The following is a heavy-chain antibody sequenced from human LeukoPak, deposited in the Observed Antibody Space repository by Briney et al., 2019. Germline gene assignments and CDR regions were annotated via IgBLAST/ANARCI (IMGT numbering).Heavy chain of an antibody. CDR1: GFTFSSYA. V-gene: IGHV3-30-3*01. D-gene: IGHD5-24*01. CDR2: ISYDGSNK. CDR3: ARDRGGATIF. Sequence: PGGSLRLSCAASGFTFSSYAMHWVRQAPDKGLEWVAVISYDGSNKYYADSVKGRFTISRDNSKNTLYLQMNSLRAEDTAVYYCARDRGGATIFWGQGTLVTVSS. J-gene: IGHJ4*02.